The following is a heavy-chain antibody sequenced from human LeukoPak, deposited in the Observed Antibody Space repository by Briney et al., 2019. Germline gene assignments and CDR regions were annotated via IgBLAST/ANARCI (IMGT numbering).Heavy chain of an antibody. V-gene: IGHV3-48*03. CDR1: GFTFSSYE. D-gene: IGHD4-23*01. CDR3: ARDYGGSSPFDY. J-gene: IGHJ4*02. CDR2: ISSSDSTI. Sequence: GGSLRLSCAACGFTFSSYEMHWVRQAPGKGLEWVSYISSSDSTIYYADSVKGRFTISRDNAKNSLYLQMNSLRAEDTAVYYCARDYGGSSPFDYWGQGTLVTVSS.